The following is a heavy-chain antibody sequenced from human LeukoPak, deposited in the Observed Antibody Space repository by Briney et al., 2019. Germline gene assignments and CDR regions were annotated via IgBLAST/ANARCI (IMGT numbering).Heavy chain of an antibody. CDR1: GFTFDDYA. V-gene: IGHV3-9*01. Sequence: PGRSLRLSCAASGFTFDDYAMHWVRQAPGKGLEWVSGISWNSGSIGYADSVKGRFTISRDNAKNSLYLQMNSLRAEDTALYYCATQRGRFFGTYYFDYWGQGTLVTVSS. D-gene: IGHD3-3*01. J-gene: IGHJ4*02. CDR2: ISWNSGSI. CDR3: ATQRGRFFGTYYFDY.